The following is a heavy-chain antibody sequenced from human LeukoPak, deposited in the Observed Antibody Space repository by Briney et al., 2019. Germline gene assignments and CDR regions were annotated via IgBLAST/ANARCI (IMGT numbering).Heavy chain of an antibody. CDR2: IITDSGRT. V-gene: IGHV3-23*01. D-gene: IGHD4/OR15-4a*01. J-gene: IGHJ4*02. CDR3: ASGLYGGVFDN. CDR1: GLTFSYYA. Sequence: RRSLRPSCVMSGLTFSYYAVNWVRQAARNGLEWISDIITDSGRTYHIESVRGRFTISGDNSMSTLYLQMSSLRADDTGVYYCASGLYGGVFDNWGQGTLVTVSS.